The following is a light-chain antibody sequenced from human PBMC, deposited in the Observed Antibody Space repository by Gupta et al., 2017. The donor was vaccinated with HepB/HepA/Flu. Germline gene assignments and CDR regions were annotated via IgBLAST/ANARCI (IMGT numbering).Light chain of an antibody. CDR3: QQYNDYWT. CDR2: KAS. Sequence: EIQMTQSPSTLSASVGDRVTITCRASQSIRSWLACYQQKPGKAPKLLIHKASSLESGVPSRFSGSGSGTEFTLTISSLQPDDFATYYCQQYNDYWTFGQGTKVEAK. CDR1: QSIRSW. J-gene: IGKJ1*01. V-gene: IGKV1-5*03.